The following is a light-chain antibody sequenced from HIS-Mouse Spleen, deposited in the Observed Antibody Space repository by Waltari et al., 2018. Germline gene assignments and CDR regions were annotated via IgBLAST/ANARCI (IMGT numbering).Light chain of an antibody. Sequence: QSVLTQPPSASRTPRQSVTISCSGSSSNIGSNTVNWDQQLPGTAPKLLIYSNNQRPSGVPDRFSGSKSGTSASLAISGLQSEDEADYYCAAWDDSLNGWVFGGGTKLTVL. J-gene: IGLJ3*02. V-gene: IGLV1-44*01. CDR3: AAWDDSLNGWV. CDR2: SNN. CDR1: SSNIGSNT.